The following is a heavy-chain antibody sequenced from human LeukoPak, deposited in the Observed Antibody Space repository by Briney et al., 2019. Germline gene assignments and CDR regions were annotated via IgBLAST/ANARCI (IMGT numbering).Heavy chain of an antibody. D-gene: IGHD3-3*01. CDR2: ISSSGSTV. CDR1: GFTFSSYA. CDR3: ARDRGFGVVTPIDC. J-gene: IGHJ4*02. Sequence: GGSLRLSCAASGFTFSSYAMSWVRQAPGKGLEWVSYISSSGSTVYYADSVKGRFAMSRDNAKNSLFLEMNSLRAEDTAVYYCARDRGFGVVTPIDCWGQGTLVTVSS. V-gene: IGHV3-48*04.